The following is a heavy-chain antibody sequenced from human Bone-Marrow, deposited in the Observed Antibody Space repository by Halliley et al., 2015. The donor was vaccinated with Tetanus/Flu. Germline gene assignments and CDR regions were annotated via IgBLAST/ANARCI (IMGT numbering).Heavy chain of an antibody. Sequence: IHNTGSAFYNPSLKSRVTISLDTAKNHFSLKLVSVTGADTAVYYCASAYGSGSYYPFGYWGQGAPVTVSS. V-gene: IGHV4-30-4*01. CDR2: IHNTGSA. CDR3: ASAYGSGSYYPFGY. J-gene: IGHJ4*02. D-gene: IGHD3-10*01.